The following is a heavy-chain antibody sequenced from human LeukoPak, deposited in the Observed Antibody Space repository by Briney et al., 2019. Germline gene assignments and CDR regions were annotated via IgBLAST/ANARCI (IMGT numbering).Heavy chain of an antibody. Sequence: SETLSLTCTVSGGSIGSGGYSWSWIRQHPGKGLEWIGYIYYSGSTYYNPSLKSRVTISVDTSKNQFSLKLSSVTAADTAVYYCARVRCSGGSCYYDYWGQGTLVTVSS. J-gene: IGHJ4*02. CDR2: IYYSGST. V-gene: IGHV4-31*03. D-gene: IGHD2-15*01. CDR3: ARVRCSGGSCYYDY. CDR1: GGSIGSGGYS.